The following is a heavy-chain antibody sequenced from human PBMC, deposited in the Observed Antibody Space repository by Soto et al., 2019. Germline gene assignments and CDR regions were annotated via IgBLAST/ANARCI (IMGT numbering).Heavy chain of an antibody. CDR3: ATEGVVRTVLWSFNY. J-gene: IGHJ4*02. D-gene: IGHD3-10*01. V-gene: IGHV3-33*01. CDR2: IWYDGSNK. CDR1: GFTFSSHV. Sequence: QVQLVESGGGVVQPGRSLRLSCVASGFTFSSHVMHWVRQAPGKGLEWVAVIWYDGSNKHYTDSVKGRFTISRDNSKNTLYLQMNSLRAEDTAVYCCATEGVVRTVLWSFNYWGQGTLVTVSS.